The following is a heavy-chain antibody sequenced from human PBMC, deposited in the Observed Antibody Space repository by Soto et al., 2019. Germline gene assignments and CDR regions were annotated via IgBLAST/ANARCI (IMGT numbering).Heavy chain of an antibody. CDR1: GGTFGRNA. Sequence: SVKVSCKASGGTFGRNAINWVRQAPGQGLEWMGGIIPMFGTANHAQKFRDRIVITADESTNTAYLELNGLRYEDTAIYYCARPQGSGWRFNALDFWGQGTVVTVSS. J-gene: IGHJ3*01. CDR3: ARPQGSGWRFNALDF. D-gene: IGHD6-19*01. CDR2: IIPMFGTA. V-gene: IGHV1-69*13.